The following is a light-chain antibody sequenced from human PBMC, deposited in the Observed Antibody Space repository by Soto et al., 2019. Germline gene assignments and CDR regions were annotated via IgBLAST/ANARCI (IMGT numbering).Light chain of an antibody. V-gene: IGLV7-43*01. Sequence: QAVVTQEPSLTVSPGGTVTLTCASRTGAVTSGYFPNWFQQKPGQAPRTLIYSTSKTHSWTPARFSGSLLGGKAALTLSGVQPDYEAEYYCLLYYGGAVVFGGGTQLTVL. CDR3: LLYYGGAVV. CDR2: STS. J-gene: IGLJ2*01. CDR1: TGAVTSGYF.